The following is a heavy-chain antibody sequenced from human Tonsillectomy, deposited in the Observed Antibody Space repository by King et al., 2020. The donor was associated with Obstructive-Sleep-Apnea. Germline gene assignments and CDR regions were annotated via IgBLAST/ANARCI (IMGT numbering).Heavy chain of an antibody. D-gene: IGHD1-20*01. CDR3: ARAHITGTTAYFDY. CDR2: IWCAENVK. V-gene: IGHV3-33*01. CDR1: RFTFSSYA. J-gene: IGHJ4*02. Sequence: VQLVESGGGVVQPGRSLRLSCAASRFTFSSYAMHWVRQAPGKGLEGGALIWCAENVKYYTDSVKVRFTVSRDNSKNTLYLQMNSLRAEDTAVYYCARAHITGTTAYFDYWGQGTLVTVSS.